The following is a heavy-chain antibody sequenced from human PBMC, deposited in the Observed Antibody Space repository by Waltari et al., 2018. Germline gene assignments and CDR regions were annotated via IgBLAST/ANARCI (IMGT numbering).Heavy chain of an antibody. CDR3: ARVLTPYYYYMDV. CDR2: INHSGST. CDR1: GGSFSGYS. J-gene: IGHJ6*03. V-gene: IGHV4-34*01. D-gene: IGHD7-27*01. Sequence: QVQLQQWGAGLLKPSETLSLTCAVYGGSFSGYSWTWIRQPPGKGLEWIGEINHSGSTNYNPSLKSRVTISVDTSKNQFSLKLSSVTAADTAVYYCARVLTPYYYYMDVWGKGTTVTVSS.